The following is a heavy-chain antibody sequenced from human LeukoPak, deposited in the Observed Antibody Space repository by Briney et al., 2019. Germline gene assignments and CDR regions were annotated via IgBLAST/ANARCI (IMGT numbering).Heavy chain of an antibody. CDR1: GGSISGYY. Sequence: SSETLSLTCTVSGGSISGYYWSWIRQPPGKGLEWIGYIYYSGNTNYNPSLKSRVTISVDTSKNQFSLKLSSVTAADTAVYYCARHQLGIVSGAASYYFDYWGQGTLVTVSS. CDR2: IYYSGNT. J-gene: IGHJ4*02. V-gene: IGHV4-59*08. CDR3: ARHQLGIVSGAASYYFDY. D-gene: IGHD7-27*01.